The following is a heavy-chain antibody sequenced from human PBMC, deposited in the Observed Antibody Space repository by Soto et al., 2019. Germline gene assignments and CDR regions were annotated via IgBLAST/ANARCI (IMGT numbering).Heavy chain of an antibody. CDR3: ARVGYSYGTLLYYYGMDV. D-gene: IGHD5-18*01. Sequence: SETLSLTCTVSGGSISSSSYYWGWIRQPPGKGLEWIGSIYYSGSTYYNPSLKSRVTISVETSKNQFSLKLSSVTAADTAVYYCARVGYSYGTLLYYYGMDVWGQGTTVTVAS. V-gene: IGHV4-39*01. J-gene: IGHJ6*02. CDR1: GGSISSSSYY. CDR2: IYYSGST.